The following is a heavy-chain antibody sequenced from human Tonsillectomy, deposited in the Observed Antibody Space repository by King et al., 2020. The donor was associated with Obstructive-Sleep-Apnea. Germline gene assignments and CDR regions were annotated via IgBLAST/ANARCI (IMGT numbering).Heavy chain of an antibody. CDR1: GYTFTVYD. V-gene: IGHV1-2*04. CDR2: INPNSGGT. Sequence: VQLVESGAEVKKPGASVKVSCKASGYTFTVYDMHWVRQAPGQGREWMGWINPNSGGTNYAQKFQGWVTMTRGTSISTAYMERSRLRSDDTAVYYCASDADYDLLTGYRPFLYYGLDVWGQETTVTVSS. CDR3: ASDADYDLLTGYRPFLYYGLDV. D-gene: IGHD3-9*01. J-gene: IGHJ6*02.